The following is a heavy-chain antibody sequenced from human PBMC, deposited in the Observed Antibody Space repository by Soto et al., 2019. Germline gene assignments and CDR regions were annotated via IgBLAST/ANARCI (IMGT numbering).Heavy chain of an antibody. Sequence: QVQLVQSGAEVKKPGASVKVSCKASGYTFTNFGISWVRQAPGQGLEWMGWISAYNGNTNYAQNFQSTVTMTTDTPSSPAYMEAGGLRSDDTAVYYCARGGTPLDYWGHGTLVTVSS. D-gene: IGHD3-16*01. CDR3: ARGGTPLDY. J-gene: IGHJ4*01. CDR1: GYTFTNFG. CDR2: ISAYNGNT. V-gene: IGHV1-18*01.